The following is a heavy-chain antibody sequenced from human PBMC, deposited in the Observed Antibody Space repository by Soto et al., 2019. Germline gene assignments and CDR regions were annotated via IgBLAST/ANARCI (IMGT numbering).Heavy chain of an antibody. CDR2: IYNIGST. J-gene: IGHJ4*02. V-gene: IGHV4-59*08. Sequence: PSETLCLTCTVSGGSISGYYWSWLRQPPGKGLEWIGYIYNIGSTNYNPSLRSRVTMSIDTSQEQFSLKLSSVTAADTAVYYCARQPGYYDSSGYRTPAHFDYWGQGTLVTVSS. CDR1: GGSISGYY. CDR3: ARQPGYYDSSGYRTPAHFDY. D-gene: IGHD3-22*01.